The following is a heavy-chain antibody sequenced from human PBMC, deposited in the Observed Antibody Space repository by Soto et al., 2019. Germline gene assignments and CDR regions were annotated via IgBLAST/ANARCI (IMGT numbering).Heavy chain of an antibody. CDR2: ISNGGGST. CDR3: VKHNGGTYSDAFEI. CDR1: GFTFSNYA. V-gene: IGHV3-23*01. D-gene: IGHD1-26*01. Sequence: GGSLRLSCAASGFTFSNYAMSWVRQASGKGLEWVSLISNGGGSTYYADSVKGRFTISRDNSKNTVNLQMSSLRAEDTAVYYCVKHNGGTYSDAFEIWGQGTMVTVSS. J-gene: IGHJ3*02.